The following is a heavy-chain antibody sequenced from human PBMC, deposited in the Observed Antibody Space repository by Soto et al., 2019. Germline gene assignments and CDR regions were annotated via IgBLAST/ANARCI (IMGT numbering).Heavy chain of an antibody. J-gene: IGHJ2*01. Sequence: QVQLVESGGGVVQPGRSLRLSCAASGFTFSSYGMHWVRQAPGKGLEWVAVISYDGSNKYYADSVKGRFTISRDNSKNTLYLQMNSLRAEDTAVYYCAKDPSATVTTCWYFDLWGRGTLVTVSS. D-gene: IGHD4-17*01. V-gene: IGHV3-30*18. CDR1: GFTFSSYG. CDR3: AKDPSATVTTCWYFDL. CDR2: ISYDGSNK.